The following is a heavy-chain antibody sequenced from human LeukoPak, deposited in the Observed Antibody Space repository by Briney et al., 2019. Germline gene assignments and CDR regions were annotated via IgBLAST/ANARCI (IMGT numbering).Heavy chain of an antibody. CDR3: ASIWFGELSTDY. CDR2: IKQDGSEK. Sequence: GGSLTLSCAASGYPYSRYWMSWLRHARGKGLEWVANIKQDGSEKYYVDSVKGRFTISRDNAKNSLYLQMNSLRAEDTAVYYCASIWFGELSTDYWGQGTLVTVSS. CDR1: GYPYSRYW. D-gene: IGHD3-10*01. V-gene: IGHV3-7*01. J-gene: IGHJ4*02.